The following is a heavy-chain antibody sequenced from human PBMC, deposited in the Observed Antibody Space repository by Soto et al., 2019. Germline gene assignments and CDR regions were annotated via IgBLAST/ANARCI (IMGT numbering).Heavy chain of an antibody. J-gene: IGHJ4*02. CDR2: LSGSGGDT. Sequence: HPGVSLRLSCAASGFIFTDYAMTWVRQAPGKGLEWVSGLSGSGGDTYYADSVKGRFTVSRDNSRNTLYLQMNSLRAEDTAVYYCARAIPFTYRKFDYWGQGTLVTVSS. CDR1: GFIFTDYA. CDR3: ARAIPFTYRKFDY. V-gene: IGHV3-23*01. D-gene: IGHD3-16*02.